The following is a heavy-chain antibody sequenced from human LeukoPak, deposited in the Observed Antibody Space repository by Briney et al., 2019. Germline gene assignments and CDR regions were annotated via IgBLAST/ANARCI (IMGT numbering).Heavy chain of an antibody. CDR1: GYTFTSYD. Sequence: ASVKVSCKASGYTFTSYDINWVRQAPGQGLECIGCMNPSSANTGYAQKFQGRVTMTRNTSISTAYMELSSLRSEDTAVYYCARGRGYCTNGVCHRRFDYWGQGTLVTVSS. CDR3: ARGRGYCTNGVCHRRFDY. V-gene: IGHV1-8*01. D-gene: IGHD2-8*01. J-gene: IGHJ4*02. CDR2: MNPSSANT.